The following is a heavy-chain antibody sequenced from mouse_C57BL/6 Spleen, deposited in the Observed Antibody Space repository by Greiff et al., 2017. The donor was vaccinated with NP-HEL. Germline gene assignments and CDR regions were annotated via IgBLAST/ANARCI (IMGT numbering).Heavy chain of an antibody. J-gene: IGHJ4*01. D-gene: IGHD1-1*01. CDR3: AIYGSSWDYYAMDY. CDR2: IDPSDSYT. V-gene: IGHV1-69*01. Sequence: QVQLQQPGAELVMPGASVKLSCKASGYTFTSYWMHWVKQRPGQGLEWIGEIDPSDSYTNYNQKFKGKSTLTVDKSSSTAYMQLSSLTSEDAAVYYCAIYGSSWDYYAMDYWGQGTSVTVSS. CDR1: GYTFTSYW.